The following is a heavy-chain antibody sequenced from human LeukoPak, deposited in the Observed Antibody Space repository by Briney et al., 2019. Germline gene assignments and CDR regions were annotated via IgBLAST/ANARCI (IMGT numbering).Heavy chain of an antibody. D-gene: IGHD2-15*01. CDR2: INPSGGST. CDR1: GYTFTSYY. Sequence: ALVKVSCKASGYTFTSYYMHWVRQAPGQGLEWMGIINPSGGSTSYAQKFQGRVTMTRDTSTSTVYMELSSLRSEDTAVYYCARFSVAATDFDYWGQGTLVTVSS. J-gene: IGHJ4*02. CDR3: ARFSVAATDFDY. V-gene: IGHV1-46*01.